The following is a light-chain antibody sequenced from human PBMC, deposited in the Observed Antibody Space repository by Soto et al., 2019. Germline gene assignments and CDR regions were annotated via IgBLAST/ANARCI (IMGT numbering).Light chain of an antibody. J-gene: IGKJ2*01. CDR2: GAS. CDR3: QQYYNWPPVT. Sequence: EIVMTQSPATLSVSPGERATLSCGASQSVSSNLAWYQQKPGQAPRLLIYGASTRATGIPARFSGSGSGTDFFLSISSLQSEDFAVYYCQQYYNWPPVTFGQGTKLEIK. V-gene: IGKV3-15*01. CDR1: QSVSSN.